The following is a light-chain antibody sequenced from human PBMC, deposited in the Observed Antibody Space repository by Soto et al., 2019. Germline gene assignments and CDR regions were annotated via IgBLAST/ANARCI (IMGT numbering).Light chain of an antibody. J-gene: IGLJ1*01. V-gene: IGLV2-14*01. CDR2: DVS. Sequence: QSALTQPASVSGSPGQSITISCTGTSSDVGDYNYVSWYQQHPGKAPKVMIYDVSNRPSGVSNRFSGSKSGNTASLTISGLQVEDEADYYCSSYTSRSTLVFGTGTKVTVL. CDR1: SSDVGDYNY. CDR3: SSYTSRSTLV.